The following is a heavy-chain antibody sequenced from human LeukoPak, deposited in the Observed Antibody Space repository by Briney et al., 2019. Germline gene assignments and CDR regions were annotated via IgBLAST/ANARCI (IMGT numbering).Heavy chain of an antibody. D-gene: IGHD7-27*01. CDR1: GFTFSSYS. V-gene: IGHV3-23*01. CDR2: IRVGGEV. Sequence: LPGGSLRLSCAASGFTFSSYSMNWVRQAPGKGLEWVSGIRVGGEVYYADSVKGRFTISRDNSENTLYLQMSGLRAEDTAVYHCAKGTGDTGYYFDYWGQGTLVTVSS. J-gene: IGHJ4*02. CDR3: AKGTGDTGYYFDY.